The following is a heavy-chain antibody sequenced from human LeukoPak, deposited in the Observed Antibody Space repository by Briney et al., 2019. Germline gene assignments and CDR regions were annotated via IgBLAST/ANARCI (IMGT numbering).Heavy chain of an antibody. V-gene: IGHV3-23*01. J-gene: IGHJ4*02. D-gene: IGHD3-10*01. Sequence: GGSLRLSCAASGFTFSSYAMSWVRQAPGKGREWVSAISGSGGSTYYADCVKGRFTISRDNSKNTLYLQMNSLRAEDTAVYYCAKASNYGSGSYYPRGVDYWGQGTLVTVSS. CDR1: GFTFSSYA. CDR2: ISGSGGST. CDR3: AKASNYGSGSYYPRGVDY.